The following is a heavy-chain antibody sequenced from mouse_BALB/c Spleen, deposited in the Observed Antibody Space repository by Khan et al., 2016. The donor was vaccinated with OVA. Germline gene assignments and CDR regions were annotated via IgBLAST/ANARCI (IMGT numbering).Heavy chain of an antibody. J-gene: IGHJ2*01. CDR1: GFTFSNYG. Sequence: EVELVESGGDLVKPGGSLKLSCAASGFTFSNYGMSWVRQTPAKRLEWVATISHGGTYTYYPDSVKGRFTISRDNAKNTLYLQMSSLTSEDTAMYYCVSEIYYDCDRDAIDYWGQGTTLTVSS. CDR3: VSEIYYDCDRDAIDY. D-gene: IGHD2-4*01. V-gene: IGHV5-6*01. CDR2: ISHGGTYT.